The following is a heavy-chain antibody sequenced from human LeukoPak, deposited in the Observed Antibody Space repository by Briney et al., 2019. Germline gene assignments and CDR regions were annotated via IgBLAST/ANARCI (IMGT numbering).Heavy chain of an antibody. CDR2: ISGSGGST. D-gene: IGHD3-22*01. V-gene: IGHV3-23*01. J-gene: IGHJ4*02. Sequence: ETLSLTCTVSGGPISSYYWSWVRQAPGKELEWVSAISGSGGSTYYADSVKGRFTISRDNSKNTLYLQMNSLRAEDTAVYYCAKLPSSGYYYDSSGYYRDYWGQGTLVTVSS. CDR3: AKLPSSGYYYDSSGYYRDY. CDR1: GGPISSYY.